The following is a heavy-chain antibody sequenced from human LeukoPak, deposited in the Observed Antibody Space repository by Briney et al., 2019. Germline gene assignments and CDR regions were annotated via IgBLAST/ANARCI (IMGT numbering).Heavy chain of an antibody. CDR2: ISYDGSNK. CDR3: ARSYCSSTSCPMGDY. CDR1: GFTLSSYA. J-gene: IGHJ4*02. D-gene: IGHD2-2*01. Sequence: GRSLRLSCAASGFTLSSYAMHWVRQAPGKGLEWVAVISYDGSNKYYADSVKGRFTISRDNSKNTLYLQMNSLRAEDTAVYYCARSYCSSTSCPMGDYWGQGTLVTVSS. V-gene: IGHV3-30-3*01.